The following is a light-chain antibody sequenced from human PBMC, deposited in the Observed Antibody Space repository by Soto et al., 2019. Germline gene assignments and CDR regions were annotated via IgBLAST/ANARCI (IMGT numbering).Light chain of an antibody. CDR2: DAS. CDR1: DSLSVW. V-gene: IGKV1-5*01. J-gene: IGKJ1*01. Sequence: DIQMTQSPSTLSASVGDRVTITCRANDSLSVWLAWYQQKPGEAPRFLIYDASTLQRGVPSRFSGSGSGTEFTLTISNLQPDDFATYYCQHYSGNSARTFGQGTRVDIK. CDR3: QHYSGNSART.